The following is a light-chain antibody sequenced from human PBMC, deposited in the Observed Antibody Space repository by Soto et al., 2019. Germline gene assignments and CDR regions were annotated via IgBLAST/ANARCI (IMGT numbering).Light chain of an antibody. CDR1: QSVSSN. J-gene: IGKJ3*01. V-gene: IGKV3-15*01. Sequence: EIVMTQSPATLSVSPGERATLSCRASQSVSSNLAWYQQKPGQAPRLLSYGASTRATGIPARFSGSGSGTEFTLTISSLQSEDFAVYYCQQYNNWGFTFGPGTKVDIK. CDR3: QQYNNWGFT. CDR2: GAS.